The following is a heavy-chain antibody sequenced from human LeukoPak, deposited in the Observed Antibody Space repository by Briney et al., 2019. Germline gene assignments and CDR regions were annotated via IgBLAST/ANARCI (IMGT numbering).Heavy chain of an antibody. Sequence: PGGSLRLSCAASGFTFSSYGMQWVRRAPARGRVEVTIIWYDGSNKYYADSVKGRFTISRDNSKNTLYLQVNTLRAEDTAVYYCARDGSFWRGYPYYFDYWGQGTLVTASS. V-gene: IGHV3-33*01. CDR2: IWYDGSNK. J-gene: IGHJ4*02. CDR3: ARDGSFWRGYPYYFDY. CDR1: GFTFSSYG. D-gene: IGHD3-3*01.